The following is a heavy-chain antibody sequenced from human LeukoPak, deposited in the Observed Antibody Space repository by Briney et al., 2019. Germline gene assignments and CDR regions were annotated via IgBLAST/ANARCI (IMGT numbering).Heavy chain of an antibody. Sequence: GGSLRLSCAASGFTFSDSWMHWVRQGPGKGPEWLSRTSKDGSDTVYADSARGRLTASRDNARNTVYLELTNLRPDDTALYYCARGGYSGSYYRFSWGRGTLVTVAS. J-gene: IGHJ4*02. V-gene: IGHV3-74*01. CDR2: TSKDGSDT. CDR3: ARGGYSGSYYRFS. D-gene: IGHD6-6*01. CDR1: GFTFSDSW.